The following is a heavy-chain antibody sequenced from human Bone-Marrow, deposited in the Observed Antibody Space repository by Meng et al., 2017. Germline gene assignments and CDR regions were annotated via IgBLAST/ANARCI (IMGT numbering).Heavy chain of an antibody. CDR2: ISWNSGSI. V-gene: IGHV3-9*01. CDR3: AKEAYSSSWYPDYFDY. CDR1: GFTFDDYA. D-gene: IGHD6-13*01. Sequence: LTCAASGFTFDDYAMHWVRQAPGKGLEWVSGISWNSGSIGYADSVKGRFTISRDNAKNSLYLQMNSLRAEDTALYYCAKEAYSSSWYPDYFDYWGQGTLVTVSS. J-gene: IGHJ4*02.